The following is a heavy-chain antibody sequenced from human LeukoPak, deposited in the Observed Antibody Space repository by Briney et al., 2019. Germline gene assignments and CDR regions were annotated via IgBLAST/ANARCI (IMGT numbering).Heavy chain of an antibody. CDR1: GFTFSSYS. CDR3: ARGQVGLGYGDYYFDY. Sequence: GGSLRLSCAASGFTFSSYSMNWVRQAPGKGLEWVSSISSSSSYIYYADSVKGRFTISRDNAKNSLYLQMNSLRAEDTAVYYCARGQVGLGYGDYYFDYWGQGTLVTVSS. D-gene: IGHD4-17*01. V-gene: IGHV3-21*01. J-gene: IGHJ4*02. CDR2: ISSSSSYI.